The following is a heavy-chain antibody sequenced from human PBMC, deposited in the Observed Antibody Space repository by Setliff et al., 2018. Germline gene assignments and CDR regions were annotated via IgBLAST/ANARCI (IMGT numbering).Heavy chain of an antibody. CDR1: GFTFSSYD. D-gene: IGHD4-17*01. Sequence: GGSLRLSCAACGFTFSSYDMHWVRQATGKGLEWVSAIGTAGDTYYPGSVKGQFTISRDNAKNSLYLQMNSLRVEDTAVYYCARTESPDTYGDPDDAFDIWGQGTMVTVSS. V-gene: IGHV3-13*03. CDR3: ARTESPDTYGDPDDAFDI. CDR2: IGTAGDT. J-gene: IGHJ3*02.